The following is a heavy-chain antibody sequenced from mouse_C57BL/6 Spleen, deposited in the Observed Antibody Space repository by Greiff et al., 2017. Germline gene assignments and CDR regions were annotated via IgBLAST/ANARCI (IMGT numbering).Heavy chain of an antibody. V-gene: IGHV2-5*01. CDR2: IWRGGST. Sequence: VQLQQSGPGLVQPSQSLSITCTVSGFSLTSDGVHWVRQSPGKGLEWLGVIWRGGSTDYNGAFMSRLSITKDKSKSQVFFKMNSLQADDTAIYYCAKNWWLLRGGAMDYWGQGTSVTVSS. J-gene: IGHJ4*01. CDR1: GFSLTSDG. CDR3: AKNWWLLRGGAMDY. D-gene: IGHD2-3*01.